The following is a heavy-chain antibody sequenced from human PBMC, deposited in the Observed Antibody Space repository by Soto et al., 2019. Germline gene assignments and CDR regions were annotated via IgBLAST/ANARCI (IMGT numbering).Heavy chain of an antibody. J-gene: IGHJ6*02. CDR1: GGSISSSSYY. Sequence: PSETLSLTCTVSGGSISSSSYYWGWIRQPPGKGLEWIGSIYYSGSTYYNPSLKSRVTISVDTSKNQFSLKLSSVTAADTAVYYCARLLGSGGEHYYYYGMDVWGQGTTVTVSS. CDR2: IYYSGST. V-gene: IGHV4-39*01. D-gene: IGHD3-10*01. CDR3: ARLLGSGGEHYYYYGMDV.